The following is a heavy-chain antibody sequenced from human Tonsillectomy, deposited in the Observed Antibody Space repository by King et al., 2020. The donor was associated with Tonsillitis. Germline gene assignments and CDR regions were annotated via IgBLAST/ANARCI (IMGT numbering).Heavy chain of an antibody. Sequence: DVQLVESGGGLVQPGGSLRLSCAASGFTFSSYAMSWVRQAPGKGLEGVSAISGSGGSTYYADSVKGRFTISRDNSKNTLYLQMNSLRAEDTALYYCAKDRGDSSGYHSDYWGQGTLVTVSS. CDR1: GFTFSSYA. CDR3: AKDRGDSSGYHSDY. J-gene: IGHJ4*02. V-gene: IGHV3-23*04. CDR2: ISGSGGST. D-gene: IGHD3-22*01.